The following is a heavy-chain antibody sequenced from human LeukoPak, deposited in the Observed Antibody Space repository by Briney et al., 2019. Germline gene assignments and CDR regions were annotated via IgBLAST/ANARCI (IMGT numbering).Heavy chain of an antibody. Sequence: GGSLRLSCAASGFTFSTYSMNWVRQAPGKGLEWVSSITRSSSYIYYAGSVKGRFTISRDNAKNSLFLQMNSLRAEDTAIYYCERQTIIYGDYSDYWGQGTLVTVSS. J-gene: IGHJ4*02. V-gene: IGHV3-21*01. CDR1: GFTFSTYS. CDR2: ITRSSSYI. CDR3: ERQTIIYGDYSDY. D-gene: IGHD4/OR15-4a*01.